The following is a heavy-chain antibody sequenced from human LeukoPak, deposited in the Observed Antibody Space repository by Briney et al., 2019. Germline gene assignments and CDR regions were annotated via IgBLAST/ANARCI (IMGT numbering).Heavy chain of an antibody. CDR3: ARDLVGATDFDY. V-gene: IGHV3-21*01. J-gene: IGHJ4*02. CDR1: EFTFSSYN. Sequence: GGSLRLSCVASEFTFSSYNMNWVRQAPGKGLEWVSSISSSSSYIYYADSVKGRFTISRDNAKNSLYLQMNSLRAEDTAVYYCARDLVGATDFDYWGQGTLVTVSS. D-gene: IGHD1-26*01. CDR2: ISSSSSYI.